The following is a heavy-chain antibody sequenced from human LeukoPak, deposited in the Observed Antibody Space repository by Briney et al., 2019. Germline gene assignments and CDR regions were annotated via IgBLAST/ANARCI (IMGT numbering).Heavy chain of an antibody. CDR1: GGTFSSYA. V-gene: IGHV1-69*04. CDR2: IIPILGIA. Sequence: SVKVSCTASGGTFSSYAISWVRQAPGQGLEWMGRIIPILGIANYAQKFQGRVTITADKSTSTAYMELSSLRSEDTAVYYCARVGSTLGYFDYWGQGTLVTVSS. D-gene: IGHD6-13*01. J-gene: IGHJ4*02. CDR3: ARVGSTLGYFDY.